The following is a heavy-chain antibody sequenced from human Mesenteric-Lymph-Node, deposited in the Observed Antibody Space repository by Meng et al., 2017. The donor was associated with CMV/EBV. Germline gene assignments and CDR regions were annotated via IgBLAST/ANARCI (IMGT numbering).Heavy chain of an antibody. CDR1: GFTFSSYW. CDR3: ARGSDELRYFDWLFPMDH. D-gene: IGHD3-9*01. J-gene: IGHJ4*02. V-gene: IGHV3-21*01. CDR2: ISSGTNYI. Sequence: GESLKISCAASGFTFSSYWMSWVRQAPGKGLEWVASISSGTNYIHYADSVKGRFTISRDNAKNSLSLQMNGLRVEDTAVYYCARGSDELRYFDWLFPMDHWGQGTLVTVSS.